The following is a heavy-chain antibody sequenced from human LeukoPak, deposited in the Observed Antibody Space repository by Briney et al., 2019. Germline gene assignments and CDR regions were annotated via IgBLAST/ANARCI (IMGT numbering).Heavy chain of an antibody. V-gene: IGHV1-46*01. Sequence: ASVKVSCKASGYTFTSYYMHWVRQAPGQGLEWMGIINPSGGSTSYAQKFQGRVTMTRDMSTSTVYMELGSLRSEDTAVYYCARVDQTYYYDSSGRDYYYYYMDVWGKGTTVTVSS. J-gene: IGHJ6*03. CDR2: INPSGGST. CDR3: ARVDQTYYYDSSGRDYYYYYMDV. CDR1: GYTFTSYY. D-gene: IGHD3-22*01.